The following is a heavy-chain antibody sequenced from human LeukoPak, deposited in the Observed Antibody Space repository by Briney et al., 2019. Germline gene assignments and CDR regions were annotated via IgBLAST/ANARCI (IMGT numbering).Heavy chain of an antibody. V-gene: IGHV3-30-3*01. CDR1: GFTFSSYA. J-gene: IGHJ4*02. CDR2: ISYDGSNK. Sequence: GRSLRLSCAASGFTFSSYAMHWVRQAPGKGLEWVPVISYDGSNKYYADSVKGRFTISRDNSKNTLYLQMNSLRAEDTAVYYCARGSPNYDFWSGDFDWLLSGPDYWGQGTLVTVSS. D-gene: IGHD3-3*01. CDR3: ARGSPNYDFWSGDFDWLLSGPDY.